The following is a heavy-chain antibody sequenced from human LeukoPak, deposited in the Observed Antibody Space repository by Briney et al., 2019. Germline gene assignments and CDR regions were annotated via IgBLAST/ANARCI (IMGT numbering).Heavy chain of an antibody. CDR1: GYTFTSYA. CDR2: INAGNGNT. J-gene: IGHJ4*02. CDR3: AVYSGSYLGFDY. Sequence: GASVKVSCKASGYTFTSYAMHWVRQAPGQRLEWMGWINAGNGNTKYSQKFQGRVTITRDTSASTAYMELSSLRSEDTAVYYCAVYSGSYLGFDYWGQGTLVTVSS. V-gene: IGHV1-3*01. D-gene: IGHD1-26*01.